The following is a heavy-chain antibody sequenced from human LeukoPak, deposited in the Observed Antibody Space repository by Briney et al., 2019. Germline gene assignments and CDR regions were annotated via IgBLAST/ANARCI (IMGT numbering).Heavy chain of an antibody. CDR2: TYYRSKWFS. CDR1: GDSVSSNSAA. CDR3: ARARGYLEN. V-gene: IGHV6-1*01. D-gene: IGHD2-15*01. J-gene: IGHJ4*02. Sequence: SQTLSLTCALSGDSVSSNSAAWNWIRQSPSRGLEWLGRTYYRSKWFSAYALSVRSRITIKPDTSKNQFTLQLNSVTPEDTAVYYCARARGYLENWGQGTLVTVSS.